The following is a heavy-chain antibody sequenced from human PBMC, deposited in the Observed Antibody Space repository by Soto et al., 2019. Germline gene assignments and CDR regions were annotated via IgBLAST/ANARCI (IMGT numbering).Heavy chain of an antibody. CDR1: GYSFTSYW. CDR3: ARLKVSEYQLLRSYYYYYGMDV. J-gene: IGHJ6*02. V-gene: IGHV5-10-1*01. D-gene: IGHD2-2*01. CDR2: IDPSDSYT. Sequence: PGESLKISCKGSGYSFTSYWISWVRQMPGKGLEWMGRIDPSDSYTNYGPSFQGHVTISADKSISTAYLQWGSLKASDTAMYYCARLKVSEYQLLRSYYYYYGMDVWGQGTTVTVSS.